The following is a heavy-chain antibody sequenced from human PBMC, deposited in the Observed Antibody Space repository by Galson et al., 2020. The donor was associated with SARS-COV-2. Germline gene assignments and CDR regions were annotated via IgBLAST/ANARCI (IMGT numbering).Heavy chain of an antibody. D-gene: IGHD3-16*01. CDR3: ATGGGSQSGGGATVMDV. J-gene: IGHJ6*02. Sequence: GESLKISCKVSGYSLTELFMHWVRQAPGKGLEWMGGFDPAADKIIYAQKFQGRVTMTEDTFTDTGYMELRSLRSEDTAVYYCATGGGSQSGGGATVMDVWGQGTTVTVSS. V-gene: IGHV1-24*01. CDR2: FDPAADKI. CDR1: GYSLTELF.